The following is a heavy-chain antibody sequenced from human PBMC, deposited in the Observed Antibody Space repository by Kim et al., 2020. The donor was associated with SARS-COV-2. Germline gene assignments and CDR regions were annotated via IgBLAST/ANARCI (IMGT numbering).Heavy chain of an antibody. J-gene: IGHJ5*02. CDR3: ARHNYGDYVSWFDP. Sequence: AQKFQGRVTMTRNTSISTAYMELSSLRSEDTAVYYCARHNYGDYVSWFDPWGQGTLVTVSS. V-gene: IGHV1-8*01. D-gene: IGHD4-17*01.